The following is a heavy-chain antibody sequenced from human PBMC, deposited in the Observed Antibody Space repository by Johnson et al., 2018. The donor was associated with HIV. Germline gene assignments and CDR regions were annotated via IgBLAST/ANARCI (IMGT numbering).Heavy chain of an antibody. V-gene: IGHV3-30-3*01. CDR2: ISYDGSNK. CDR3: ARDRLYRSGWYGTDAVDI. Sequence: QVQLVESGGGVVQPGRSLRLSCAASGFTFSSYAMHWVRQAPGKGLAWVAVISYDGSNKYYADSVKGRFTISRDNSKNTLYLQMNSLRAEDTAVYYCARDRLYRSGWYGTDAVDIWGQGTMVTVSS. J-gene: IGHJ3*02. CDR1: GFTFSSYA. D-gene: IGHD6-19*01.